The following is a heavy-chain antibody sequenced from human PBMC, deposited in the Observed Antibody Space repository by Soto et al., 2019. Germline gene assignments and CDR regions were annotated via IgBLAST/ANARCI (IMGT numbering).Heavy chain of an antibody. Sequence: GGSLRLSCAASGFTFSNAWMSWVRQAPGKGLEWVGRIKSKTDGGTTDYAAPVRGRFTISRDDSKNTLYLQMNSLKTEDTAVYYCTTVAGGYYDSSGYYGNEYDYWGQGTLVTVSS. CDR3: TTVAGGYYDSSGYYGNEYDY. J-gene: IGHJ4*02. D-gene: IGHD3-22*01. V-gene: IGHV3-15*01. CDR2: IKSKTDGGTT. CDR1: GFTFSNAW.